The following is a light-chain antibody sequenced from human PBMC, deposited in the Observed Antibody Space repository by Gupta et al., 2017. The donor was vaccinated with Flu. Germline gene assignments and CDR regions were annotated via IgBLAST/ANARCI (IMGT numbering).Light chain of an antibody. CDR2: GAS. CDR1: RVSSSY. V-gene: IGKV3-20*01. CDR3: QQYGSSPYT. J-gene: IGKJ2*01. Sequence: RVSSSYLAWYQQKPGQAPRLLIYGASSRATGLPDRFSGSGSGTDFTLTISRLEPEDFAVYYCQQYGSSPYTFGPGTKLEIK.